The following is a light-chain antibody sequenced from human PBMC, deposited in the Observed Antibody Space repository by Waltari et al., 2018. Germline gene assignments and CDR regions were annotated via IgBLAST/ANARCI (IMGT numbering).Light chain of an antibody. CDR3: QQFGGSPKYT. CDR1: QSISNNY. V-gene: IGKV3-20*01. Sequence: EIVLTQSPDTLSLSPGERATLSCRASQSISNNYLAWYQAKPGQAPRLLIYAVSHRATGIPDRCSGGGSGTDFTLTISRLEPEDFAVYYCQQFGGSPKYTFGQGTKLEIK. CDR2: AVS. J-gene: IGKJ2*01.